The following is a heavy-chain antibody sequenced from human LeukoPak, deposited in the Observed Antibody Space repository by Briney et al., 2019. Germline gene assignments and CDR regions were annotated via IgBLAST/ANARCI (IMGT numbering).Heavy chain of an antibody. CDR2: IIPIFGTA. Sequence: SVKVSCKASGGTFSSYAISWVRQAPGQGLEWMGGIIPIFGTANYAQKFQGRVTITADESTSTAYMELSSLRSEDTAVYYCARFAVHRRLTVAGQFGLDYWGQGTLVTVSS. D-gene: IGHD6-19*01. J-gene: IGHJ4*02. V-gene: IGHV1-69*13. CDR3: ARFAVHRRLTVAGQFGLDY. CDR1: GGTFSSYA.